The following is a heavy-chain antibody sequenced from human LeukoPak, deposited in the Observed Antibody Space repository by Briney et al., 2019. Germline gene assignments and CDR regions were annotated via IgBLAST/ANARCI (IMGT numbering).Heavy chain of an antibody. Sequence: ASVKVSCKASGYTFTSYGISWVRQAPGQGLEWMGWISAYNGNTNYAQKLQGRVTMTTDTSTSTAYMELRSLRSDDTAVYYCAREALIVVVPAAILYYYGMDVWGQGTTVTVSS. CDR1: GYTFTSYG. D-gene: IGHD2-2*01. V-gene: IGHV1-18*01. CDR3: AREALIVVVPAAILYYYGMDV. CDR2: ISAYNGNT. J-gene: IGHJ6*02.